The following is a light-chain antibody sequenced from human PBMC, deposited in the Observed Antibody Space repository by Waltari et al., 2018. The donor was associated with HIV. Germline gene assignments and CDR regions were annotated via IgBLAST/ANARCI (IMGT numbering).Light chain of an antibody. J-gene: IGLJ2*01. V-gene: IGLV2-14*03. CDR2: DVT. CDR3: SSYTKTLYVI. CDR1: SNDVGVYHY. Sequence: QSALTQPASVSGSPGQSITISCTGTSNDVGVYHYVSWYQQHPGKAPKLMIYDVTTRPSGVSDRFSGSKSGNTASLTISGLQAEDEADYYCSSYTKTLYVIFGGGTKLTVL.